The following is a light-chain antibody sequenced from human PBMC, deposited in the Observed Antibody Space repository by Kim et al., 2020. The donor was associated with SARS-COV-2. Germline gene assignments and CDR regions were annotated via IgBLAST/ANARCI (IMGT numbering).Light chain of an antibody. CDR3: MASDSTTACV. CDR1: KVGYNH. J-gene: IGLJ1*01. CDR2: QDY. V-gene: IGLV3-1*01. Sequence: PGQTFTTTCTGDKVGYNHITWFQQKSGQSPVVVIYQDYKRPSGIPERFSGSNVNTGDTATLPISATQAMDEAAYYCMASDSTTACVFGTGTKVTVL.